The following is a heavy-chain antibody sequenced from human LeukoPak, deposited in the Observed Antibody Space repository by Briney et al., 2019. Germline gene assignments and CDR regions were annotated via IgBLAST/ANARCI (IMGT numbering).Heavy chain of an antibody. V-gene: IGHV3-74*01. Sequence: GRCLRLSCAGAGFTFSAYWMQWVSQTPGKGLVWVSRLNPDGSATDYADSVKGRFTISRDNARNTLYLQMNSLTAEDTAVYYCARDLRGNRDYWGQGTLVTVSS. CDR3: ARDLRGNRDY. CDR2: LNPDGSAT. J-gene: IGHJ4*02. CDR1: GFTFSAYW. D-gene: IGHD4-23*01.